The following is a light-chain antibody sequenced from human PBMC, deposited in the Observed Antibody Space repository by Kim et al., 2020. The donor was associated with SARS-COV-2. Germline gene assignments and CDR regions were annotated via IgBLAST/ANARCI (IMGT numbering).Light chain of an antibody. CDR3: QSWESSTWV. J-gene: IGLJ3*02. CDR1: VSRHEY. V-gene: IGLV3-1*01. Sequence: ATRPCSGLVSRHEYAYWYHQRPGPSPVLDIYHQSPRPSAVPVRVSGATSGNTASLTISGTQTMDEADYYCQSWESSTWVFGGGTQLTVL. CDR2: HQS.